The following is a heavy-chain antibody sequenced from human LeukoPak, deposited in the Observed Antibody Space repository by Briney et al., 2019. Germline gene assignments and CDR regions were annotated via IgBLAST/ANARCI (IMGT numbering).Heavy chain of an antibody. CDR2: ISAYNGNT. J-gene: IGHJ5*02. V-gene: IGHV1-18*01. Sequence: ASVTVSCTASGYTFTSYGISWVRQAPGQGLEWMGWISAYNGNTDYAQKLQGRVTMTTDTSTSTAYMELRSLRSDDTAVYYCARDPRPMVRGVIWFDPWGQGTLVTVSS. CDR3: ARDPRPMVRGVIWFDP. CDR1: GYTFTSYG. D-gene: IGHD3-10*01.